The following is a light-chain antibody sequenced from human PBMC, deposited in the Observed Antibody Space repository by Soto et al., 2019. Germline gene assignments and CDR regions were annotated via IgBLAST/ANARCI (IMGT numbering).Light chain of an antibody. CDR3: QQYNSYSSWT. V-gene: IGKV1-5*03. J-gene: IGKJ1*01. CDR1: QSISSW. Sequence: DIQMTQSPSTLSASVGDRVTITCRASQSISSWLARYQQKPGKAPKLLIYKASSLESGVPSRFSGSGSGTEFTLTISSLQPDDFATYYCQQYNSYSSWTFGQGTKVDIK. CDR2: KAS.